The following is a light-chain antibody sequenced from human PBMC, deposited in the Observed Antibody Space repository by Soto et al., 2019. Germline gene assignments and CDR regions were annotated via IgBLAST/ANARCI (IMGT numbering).Light chain of an antibody. CDR3: QKYTSAPRT. V-gene: IGKV1-27*01. J-gene: IGKJ3*01. CDR2: AAS. CDR1: HGISNS. Sequence: DIQMTQSPSSLSASVGDRVTITCRASHGISNSLAWYQQRPGKAPTLLIYAASTLQSGVPSRFSGGGSGTDFTLTVSSLQPEDVATYYCQKYTSAPRTFGPGTKVDIK.